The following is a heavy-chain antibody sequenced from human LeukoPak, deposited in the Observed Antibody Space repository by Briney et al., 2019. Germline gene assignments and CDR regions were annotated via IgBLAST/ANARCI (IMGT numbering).Heavy chain of an antibody. Sequence: GGSLRLSCAASGLTFSSSGMNWVRQAPGKGLEWVSFIDSSSAYIYYADSVKGRFTISRDNAKNSLYLQMNSLRAEDTAVYYCAREVGGWYGGDAFDIWGQGTMVTVSS. V-gene: IGHV3-21*01. CDR2: IDSSSAYI. D-gene: IGHD6-19*01. CDR3: AREVGGWYGGDAFDI. CDR1: GLTFSSSG. J-gene: IGHJ3*02.